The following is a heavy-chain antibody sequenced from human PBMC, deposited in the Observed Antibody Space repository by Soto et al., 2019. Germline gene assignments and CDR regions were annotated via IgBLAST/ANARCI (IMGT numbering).Heavy chain of an antibody. CDR2: IWNDGSNK. CDR3: ARDRMDTFDS. J-gene: IGHJ4*02. CDR1: GFTFSSYG. D-gene: IGHD5-18*01. Sequence: QVQLVESGGGVVQPGRSLRLSCAASGFTFSSYGMHWVRQAPDKGLEWVADIWNDGSNKFYGDSVKGRFTISRDNSKNTLYLQMNSLRAEDTAVYYCARDRMDTFDSWGQGTLVTVSS. V-gene: IGHV3-33*01.